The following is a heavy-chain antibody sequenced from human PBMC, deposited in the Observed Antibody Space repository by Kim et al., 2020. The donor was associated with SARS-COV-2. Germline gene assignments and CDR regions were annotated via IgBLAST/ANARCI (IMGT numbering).Heavy chain of an antibody. D-gene: IGHD2-2*01. CDR3: AREKCSSTSCYDYDP. CDR2: MNPNSGNT. V-gene: IGHV1-8*01. J-gene: IGHJ5*02. Sequence: ASVKVSCKASGYTFTSYDINWVRQATGQGLEWMGWMNPNSGNTGYAQKFQGRVTMTRNTSISTAYMELSSLRSEDTAVYYCAREKCSSTSCYDYDPWAREPWSPSPQ. CDR1: GYTFTSYD.